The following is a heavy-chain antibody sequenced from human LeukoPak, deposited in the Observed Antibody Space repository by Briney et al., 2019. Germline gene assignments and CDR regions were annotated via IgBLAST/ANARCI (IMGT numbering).Heavy chain of an antibody. J-gene: IGHJ4*02. CDR3: ARGREGSGSRYFDY. V-gene: IGHV4-39*01. Sequence: SETLSLTCAVSGGSISSSSYYWGWIRQPPGKGLEWTGSIYYSGSTYYNPSLKSRVTISVDTSKNQFSLKLSSVTAADTAVYYCARGREGSGSRYFDYWGQGTLVTASS. CDR2: IYYSGST. CDR1: GGSISSSSYY. D-gene: IGHD3-10*01.